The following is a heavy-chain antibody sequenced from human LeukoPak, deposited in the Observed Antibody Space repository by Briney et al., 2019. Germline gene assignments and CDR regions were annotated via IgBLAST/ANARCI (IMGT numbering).Heavy chain of an antibody. Sequence: GGSLRLSCAASGFTFSSYSMNWVRQAPGKGLEWVSSISSSSSYIYYADSVKGRFTISRDNAKNSLYLQMNSLRAEDTAVYYCAGSGYEPYYFDYWGQGTLVTVSS. CDR3: AGSGYEPYYFDY. J-gene: IGHJ4*02. CDR1: GFTFSSYS. V-gene: IGHV3-21*01. CDR2: ISSSSSYI. D-gene: IGHD5-12*01.